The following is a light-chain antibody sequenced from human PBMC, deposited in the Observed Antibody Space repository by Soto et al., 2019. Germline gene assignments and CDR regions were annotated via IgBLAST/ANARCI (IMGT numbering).Light chain of an antibody. Sequence: EIVMTQSPATLSVSPGERATLSCRASQSVNSNLAWYQQKPGQAPRLLIYGASTRAPGIPARFSGSGSGTEFTLTINSLQSEDFAVYYCQQYNNRPPWTFGRGTKVEIK. CDR1: QSVNSN. V-gene: IGKV3-15*01. J-gene: IGKJ1*01. CDR3: QQYNNRPPWT. CDR2: GAS.